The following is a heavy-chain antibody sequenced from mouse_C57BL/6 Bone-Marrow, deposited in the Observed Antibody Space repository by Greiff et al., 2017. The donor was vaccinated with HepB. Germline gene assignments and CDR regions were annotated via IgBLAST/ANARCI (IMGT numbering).Heavy chain of an antibody. Sequence: EVQLQQSGAELVKPGASVKLSCTASGFNIKDYYMHWVKQRTEQGLEWIGRIDPEDGDTKYAPKFQGKATITADTSSNTAYLQLSSLTSEDTAVYYCARGNYCSWFAYWGRGTRVTVSA. CDR2: IDPEDGDT. J-gene: IGHJ3*01. CDR1: GFNIKDYY. CDR3: ARGNYCSWFAY. D-gene: IGHD1-1*01. V-gene: IGHV14-2*01.